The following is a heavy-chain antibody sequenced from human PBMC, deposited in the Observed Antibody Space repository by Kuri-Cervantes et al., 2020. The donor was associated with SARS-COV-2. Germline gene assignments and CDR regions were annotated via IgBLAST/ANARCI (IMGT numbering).Heavy chain of an antibody. CDR1: GYMFMSYW. D-gene: IGHD6-13*01. V-gene: IGHV5-10-1*01. J-gene: IGHJ3*02. CDR3: ARQAGSGWQQLVNENAFDI. CDR2: IDPTDSET. Sequence: GESLKISCKASGYMFMSYWIIRVRQMPGKGLEWMGRIDPTDSETNYSPSSQGHVIISADTSINTAYLQWNSLKASDTAMYYCARQAGSGWQQLVNENAFDIWGQGTMVTVSS.